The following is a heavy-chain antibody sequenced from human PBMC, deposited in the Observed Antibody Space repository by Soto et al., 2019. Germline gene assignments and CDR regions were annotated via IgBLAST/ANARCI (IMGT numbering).Heavy chain of an antibody. CDR3: GRGVTIFGVVSPLVY. J-gene: IGHJ4*02. V-gene: IGHV3-30-3*01. CDR2: ISYDGSKK. CDR1: GFTFSSYA. D-gene: IGHD3-3*01. Sequence: QVQLVESGGGVVQPGRSLRLSCAASGFTFSSYAMHWVRQAPGKGLEWVAVISYDGSKKYYADSVKGRFTISRDNFKNRLYRQMISLRAEDRAVYYCGRGVTIFGVVSPLVYWGQGTLVTVFS.